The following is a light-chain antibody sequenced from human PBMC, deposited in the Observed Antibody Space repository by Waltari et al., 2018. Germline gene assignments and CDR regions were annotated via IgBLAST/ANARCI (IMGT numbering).Light chain of an antibody. CDR1: QSLVHSDGNTY. Sequence: DVVMTQSPLSLPVTLGQPASISCRSSQSLVHSDGNTYLNWLQQRPGQSPRRLIYKVSNRDAGVPDRFSGSGSGTDFTLKISRVEAEDVGVYYCMQGTHWPPITFGQGTRLDIK. V-gene: IGKV2-30*02. J-gene: IGKJ5*01. CDR3: MQGTHWPPIT. CDR2: KVS.